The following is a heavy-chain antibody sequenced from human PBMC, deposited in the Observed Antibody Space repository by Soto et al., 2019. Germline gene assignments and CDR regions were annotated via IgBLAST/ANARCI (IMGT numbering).Heavy chain of an antibody. Sequence: GGSPRLSCAASGFTFSNYWIHWVRQVPGEGLVWVSTINNDGSRTWYADSVRGRIAMSRDNARNLVYLQMNSLRAEDTAVYYCGTTFEYWGQGALVTVSS. D-gene: IGHD1-26*01. J-gene: IGHJ4*02. CDR2: INNDGSRT. CDR1: GFTFSNYW. CDR3: GTTFEY. V-gene: IGHV3-74*01.